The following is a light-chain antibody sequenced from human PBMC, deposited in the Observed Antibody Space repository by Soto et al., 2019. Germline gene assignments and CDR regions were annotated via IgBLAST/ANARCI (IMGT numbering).Light chain of an antibody. J-gene: IGLJ1*01. CDR1: SSDVDGYNY. Sequence: QSVLTQPRSVSGSPGQSVTISCTGTSSDVDGYNYVSWYQQHPGKAPKLMIYDVSERPSGVPDRFSGSKSGNTAFLTISGLQAEDEADYYCCSYTGTYTSYVYGPWTKVTV. V-gene: IGLV2-11*01. CDR3: CSYTGTYTSYV. CDR2: DVS.